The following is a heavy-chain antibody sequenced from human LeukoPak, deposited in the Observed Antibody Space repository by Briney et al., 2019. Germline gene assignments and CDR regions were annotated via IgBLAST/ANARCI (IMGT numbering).Heavy chain of an antibody. Sequence: PGGSLRLSCAASGFTFDDYTMHWVRQAPGKGPEWVSLISWDGGSTYYADSVKGRFTISRDNSKNSLYLQMNSLRTEDTALYYCAKDIEDYYGSGSQNYYGMDVWGQGTTVTVSS. D-gene: IGHD3-10*01. J-gene: IGHJ6*02. V-gene: IGHV3-43*01. CDR2: ISWDGGST. CDR3: AKDIEDYYGSGSQNYYGMDV. CDR1: GFTFDDYT.